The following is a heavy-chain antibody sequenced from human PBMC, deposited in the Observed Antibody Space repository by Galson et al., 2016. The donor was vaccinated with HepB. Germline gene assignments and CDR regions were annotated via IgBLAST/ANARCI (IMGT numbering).Heavy chain of an antibody. J-gene: IGHJ3*02. CDR1: GFTFSDYY. D-gene: IGHD5-12*01. CDR2: ISISSSYT. CDR3: ARNRGYSGYDAFDI. V-gene: IGHV3-11*03. Sequence: SLRLSCAASGFTFSDYYMRWIRQAPGKGLEWVSYISISSSYTNYADSVKGRFTISRDNAKNSVYLQVNSLRAEDTAVYYCARNRGYSGYDAFDIWGQGTMVTVSS.